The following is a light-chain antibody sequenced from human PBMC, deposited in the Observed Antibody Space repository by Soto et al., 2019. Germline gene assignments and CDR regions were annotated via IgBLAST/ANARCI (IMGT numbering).Light chain of an antibody. Sequence: EIVLTQSPGTLSLSPGERPTLSCSASQSVSSSYLAWYQQKPGQAPRLLIYDTSNRATGIPARFSGSGSGTDFTLTISSLEPEDLAVYYCQQRSNWPGTFGQGTRLEIK. CDR3: QQRSNWPGT. CDR2: DTS. V-gene: IGKV3D-20*02. CDR1: QSVSSSY. J-gene: IGKJ5*01.